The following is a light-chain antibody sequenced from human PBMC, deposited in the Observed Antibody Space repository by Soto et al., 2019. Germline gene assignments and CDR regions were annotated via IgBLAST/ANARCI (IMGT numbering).Light chain of an antibody. J-gene: IGKJ4*01. Sequence: DIQMTQSPSTLSASVGDTVTISCRASQSFSSWLAWYQQKPGKAPKLLIYGASTRDTHIPDRFSGTGSETEFTLSVSSLQSEDFAIYYCQQYYDWPLVTFGGGTKVDIK. CDR2: GAS. CDR3: QQYYDWPLVT. V-gene: IGKV1-5*01. CDR1: QSFSSW.